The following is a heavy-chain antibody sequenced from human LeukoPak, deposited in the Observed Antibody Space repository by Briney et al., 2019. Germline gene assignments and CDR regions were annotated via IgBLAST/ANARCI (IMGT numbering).Heavy chain of an antibody. D-gene: IGHD2-2*01. J-gene: IGHJ3*02. Sequence: SETLSLTCIVSGGYISSDYWSWIRQSPGKGLEWIGYIHYSGSTNYNPSLKSRVTMSVDTSKNQFSLKLSSVTAADTAVYYCAREGGATGYCSSTSCYVVAFDIWGQGTMVTVSS. CDR2: IHYSGST. V-gene: IGHV4-59*12. CDR1: GGYISSDY. CDR3: AREGGATGYCSSTSCYVVAFDI.